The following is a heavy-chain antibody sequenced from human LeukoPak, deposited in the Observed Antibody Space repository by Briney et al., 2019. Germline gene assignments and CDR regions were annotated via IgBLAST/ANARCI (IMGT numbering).Heavy chain of an antibody. Sequence: PSETLSLTCTVSGGSISSSSYYWSWIRQPPGKGLEWIGYIYYSGSTNYNPSLKSRVTISVDTSKNQFSLKLSSVTAADTAVYYCARHAKIIVPTVGSRLYNWFDPWGQGTLVTVSS. V-gene: IGHV4-61*01. CDR3: ARHAKIIVPTVGSRLYNWFDP. D-gene: IGHD2-8*01. CDR1: GGSISSSSYY. CDR2: IYYSGST. J-gene: IGHJ5*02.